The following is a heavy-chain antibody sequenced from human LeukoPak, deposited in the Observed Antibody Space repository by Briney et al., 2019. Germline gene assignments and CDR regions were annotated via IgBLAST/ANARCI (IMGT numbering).Heavy chain of an antibody. CDR3: ARGLYYCDSSGSDY. Sequence: SETLSLPCAVSGYSISSGYYWGWIRQPPGKGLEWVGSIYHSGSTYYNPSLKSRVTISVDTSKNQFSLKLSSVTAADTAVYYCARGLYYCDSSGSDYWGQGTLVTVSS. CDR2: IYHSGST. J-gene: IGHJ4*02. D-gene: IGHD3-22*01. CDR1: GYSISSGYY. V-gene: IGHV4-38-2*01.